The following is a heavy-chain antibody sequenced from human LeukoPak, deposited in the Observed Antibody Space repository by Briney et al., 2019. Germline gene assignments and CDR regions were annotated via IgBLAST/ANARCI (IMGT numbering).Heavy chain of an antibody. Sequence: GGSLRLSCAASGFTLSTYAMHWVRQAPGKGLEWLAVISYDGTQKYYGDSVKGRFTISRDDSKNTLYLQMNSLRAEDTAVYYCAKFVNYGNYYYYYYMDVWGKGTTVTVSS. CDR3: AKFVNYGNYYYYYYMDV. CDR1: GFTLSTYA. CDR2: ISYDGTQK. V-gene: IGHV3-30*18. D-gene: IGHD3-10*01. J-gene: IGHJ6*03.